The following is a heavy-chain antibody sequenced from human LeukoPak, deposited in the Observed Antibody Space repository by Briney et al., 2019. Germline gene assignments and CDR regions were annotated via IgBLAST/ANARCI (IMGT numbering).Heavy chain of an antibody. CDR2: IRHDGSLK. CDR1: GFTFSRFW. V-gene: IGHV3-7*05. J-gene: IGHJ4*02. CDR3: ARTEDYGGNVEFDY. Sequence: GGSLRLSCAASGFTFSRFWMIWIRQAPGKGLEWVANIRHDGSLKYYVDSVKGRFTISRDNAKNSLYLQMNSLRAEDTAVYYCARTEDYGGNVEFDYWGQGTLVTVSS. D-gene: IGHD4-23*01.